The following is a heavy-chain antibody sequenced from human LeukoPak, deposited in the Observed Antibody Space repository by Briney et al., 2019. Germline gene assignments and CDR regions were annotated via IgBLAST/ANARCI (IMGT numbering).Heavy chain of an antibody. V-gene: IGHV4-34*01. CDR2: INHSGST. CDR3: ARGAGPYTYYYDSSGYYLDY. D-gene: IGHD3-22*01. Sequence: PSETLSLTCAVYGGSFSGYYWSWIRQPPGKGLEWIGEINHSGSTNYNPSLKSRVTISVDTSKNQFSLKLSSVTAADTAVYYCARGAGPYTYYYDSSGYYLDYWGQGTLVTVSS. CDR1: GGSFSGYY. J-gene: IGHJ4*02.